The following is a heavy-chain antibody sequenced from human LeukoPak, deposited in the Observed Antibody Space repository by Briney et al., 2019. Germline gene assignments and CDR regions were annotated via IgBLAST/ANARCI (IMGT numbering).Heavy chain of an antibody. CDR1: GFTFSNAW. CDR3: TTGLVVITPPFDY. CDR2: IKSKTDGGTT. D-gene: IGHD3-22*01. V-gene: IGHV3-15*01. J-gene: IGHJ4*02. Sequence: PGGSLRLSCAASGFTFSNAWMSWVRQAPGKGLEWVGRIKSKTDGGTTDYAAPVKGRFTISRDDSKNTLYLQMNSLKTEDTAVYYCTTGLVVITPPFDYWGQGTLVTVSS.